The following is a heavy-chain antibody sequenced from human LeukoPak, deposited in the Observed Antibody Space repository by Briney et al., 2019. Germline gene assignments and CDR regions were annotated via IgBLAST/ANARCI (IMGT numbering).Heavy chain of an antibody. CDR1: GFTFSSYA. CDR2: ISGSGGST. CDR3: AKIKFGELFRWFDP. D-gene: IGHD3-10*01. J-gene: IGHJ5*02. V-gene: IGHV3-23*01. Sequence: GGSLRPSCAASGFTFSSYAMSWVRQAPGKGLEWVSAISGSGGSTYYADSVKGRFTISRDNSKNTLYLQMNSLRAEDTAVYYCAKIKFGELFRWFDPWGQGTLVTVSS.